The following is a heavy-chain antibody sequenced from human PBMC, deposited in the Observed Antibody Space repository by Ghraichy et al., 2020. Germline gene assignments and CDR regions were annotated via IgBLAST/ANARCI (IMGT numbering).Heavy chain of an antibody. D-gene: IGHD3-3*01. CDR2: VNHSGKT. Sequence: SETLSLTCAVFGGSFSDFYWSWIRQPPGKGPEWIGEVNHSGKTNYNPSLKSRVTISIDTSKNQFSLNLSSVTATDTAYYYCARGLENDFWSGQWSDGFDTWGQGTMVTVSS. CDR1: GGSFSDFY. J-gene: IGHJ3*02. CDR3: ARGLENDFWSGQWSDGFDT. V-gene: IGHV4-34*01.